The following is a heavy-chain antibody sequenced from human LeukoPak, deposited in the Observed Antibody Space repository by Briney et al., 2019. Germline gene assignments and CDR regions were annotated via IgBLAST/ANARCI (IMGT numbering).Heavy chain of an antibody. D-gene: IGHD6-13*01. CDR2: INHSGST. J-gene: IGHJ6*04. CDR3: ARSQPIGYSSSRGYYGMDV. CDR1: GGSFSGYY. Sequence: SETLSLTCAVYGGSFSGYYWSWIRQPPGKGLEWIGEINHSGSTNYNPSLKSRVTISVDTSKNQFSLKLSSVTAAGTAVYYCARSQPIGYSSSRGYYGMDVWGKGTTATVSS. V-gene: IGHV4-34*01.